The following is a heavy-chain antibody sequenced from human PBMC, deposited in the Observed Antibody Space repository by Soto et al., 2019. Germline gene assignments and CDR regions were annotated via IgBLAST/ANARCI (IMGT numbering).Heavy chain of an antibody. CDR3: ARPGRDYWSGRYYFDY. CDR2: ISYDGSIK. D-gene: IGHD3-3*01. Sequence: QVQLEESGGGVVQPGRSLRLSCEASGFTFNTYSMHWVRQAPGKGLEWVAVISYDGSIKDYADSVKGRFTISRDNSKNTLYLQMNSLRPDDTAVYYCARPGRDYWSGRYYFDYWGQGTLVTVSS. CDR1: GFTFNTYS. V-gene: IGHV3-30*03. J-gene: IGHJ4*02.